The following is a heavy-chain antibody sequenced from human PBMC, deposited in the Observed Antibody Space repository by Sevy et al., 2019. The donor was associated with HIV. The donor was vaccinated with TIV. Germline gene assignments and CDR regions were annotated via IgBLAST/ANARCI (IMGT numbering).Heavy chain of an antibody. CDR1: GFTFSSFS. V-gene: IGHV3-21*01. CDR2: INSRSTYI. Sequence: GGSLRLSCTASGFTFSSFSMSWVRQAPGKGLEWVASINSRSTYIYHADPVKGRFTISRDNAKNSLYLQMNSLRAEDTAVYYCAREPSPGITASQDYWGPGTLVTVSS. D-gene: IGHD3-10*01. CDR3: AREPSPGITASQDY. J-gene: IGHJ4*02.